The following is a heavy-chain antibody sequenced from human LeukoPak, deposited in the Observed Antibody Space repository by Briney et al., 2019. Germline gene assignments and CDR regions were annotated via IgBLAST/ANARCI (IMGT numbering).Heavy chain of an antibody. CDR1: GGSFSGYY. D-gene: IGHD1-26*01. CDR2: INHSGST. J-gene: IGHJ4*02. Sequence: SETLSLTCAVYGGSFSGYYWSWIRQPLGKGLEWIGEINHSGSTNYNPSLKSRVTISVDTSKNQFSLKLSSVTAADTAVYYCARRASGSYSYYFDYWGQGTLVTVSS. CDR3: ARRASGSYSYYFDY. V-gene: IGHV4-34*01.